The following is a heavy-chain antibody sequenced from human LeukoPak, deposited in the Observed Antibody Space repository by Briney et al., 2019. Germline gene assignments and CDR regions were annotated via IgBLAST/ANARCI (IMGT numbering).Heavy chain of an antibody. CDR2: IYYSGST. Sequence: PSETLSLTCTVSGGSISSGDYYWRWIRQPPGKGLEWIGYIYYSGSTYYNPSLKSRVTISVDTSKNQFSLKLSSVTAADTAVYYCAREGIAPGPYYYYGMDVWGQGTTVTVSS. D-gene: IGHD6-13*01. V-gene: IGHV4-30-4*01. J-gene: IGHJ6*02. CDR3: AREGIAPGPYYYYGMDV. CDR1: GGSISSGDYY.